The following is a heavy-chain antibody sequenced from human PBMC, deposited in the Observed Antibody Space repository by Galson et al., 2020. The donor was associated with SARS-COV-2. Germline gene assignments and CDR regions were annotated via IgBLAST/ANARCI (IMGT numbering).Heavy chain of an antibody. CDR3: ARVGGGGRWDSRDTWPPGY. J-gene: IGHJ4*02. Sequence: GESLKISCKASGYTFSSYGIHWLRQAAGQRPEWMGWINVGNGNTKYSEKFQDRVTITRDTSANTGYMELRSLRSEDTAVYYCARVGGGGRWDSRDTWPPGYWGQGTLVTVSS. V-gene: IGHV1-3*01. D-gene: IGHD5-18*01. CDR1: GYTFSSYG. CDR2: INVGNGNT.